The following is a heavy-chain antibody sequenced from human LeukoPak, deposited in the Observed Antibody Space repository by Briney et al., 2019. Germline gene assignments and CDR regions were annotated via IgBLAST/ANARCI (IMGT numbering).Heavy chain of an antibody. D-gene: IGHD4-17*01. Sequence: SETLSLTCAVSGGSISSGGYSWSWIRQPPGKGLEWIGYIYHSGSTYYNPSLKSRVTISVDTSKNQFSLKLSSVTAADTAVYYCARHDYGDYMGDFDYWGQGTLVTVSS. CDR2: IYHSGST. J-gene: IGHJ4*02. CDR3: ARHDYGDYMGDFDY. CDR1: GGSISSGGYS. V-gene: IGHV4-30-2*03.